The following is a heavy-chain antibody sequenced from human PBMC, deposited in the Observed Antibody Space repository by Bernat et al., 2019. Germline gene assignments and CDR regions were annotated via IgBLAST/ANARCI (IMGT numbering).Heavy chain of an antibody. J-gene: IGHJ3*02. D-gene: IGHD6-19*01. CDR3: TPERRKDSRGWYGAFDM. Sequence: EVQLVESGGGLVEPGGSLRLSCATSGFVFANTWMSWVRQAPGKGLAWVGRIKSKSDSGKTEFAAHVKGRFTISRDDPENTLYLQMNSLETGETAVYHGTPERRKDSRGWYGAFDMWGQGTMVTVSS. CDR1: GFVFANTW. V-gene: IGHV3-15*01. CDR2: IKSKSDSGKT.